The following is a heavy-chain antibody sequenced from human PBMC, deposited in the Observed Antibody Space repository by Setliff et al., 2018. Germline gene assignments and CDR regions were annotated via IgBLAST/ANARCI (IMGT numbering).Heavy chain of an antibody. V-gene: IGHV4-30-4*01. CDR3: AREVIDPVSSDAFDI. CDR1: GGSIRSVNDL. D-gene: IGHD4-4*01. J-gene: IGHJ3*02. CDR2: ISAYTGRA. Sequence: SETLSLTCTVSGGSIRSVNDLWSWLRQSPGKGLEWIAYISAYTGRAYYNPSLQSRAALSADTSKSQFSLRLTSVTAADTAVYYCAREVIDPVSSDAFDIWGQGRMVTVSS.